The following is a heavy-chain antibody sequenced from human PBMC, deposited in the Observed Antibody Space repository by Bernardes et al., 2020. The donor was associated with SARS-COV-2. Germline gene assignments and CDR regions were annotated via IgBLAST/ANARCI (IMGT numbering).Heavy chain of an antibody. CDR1: GGSISSSSYY. V-gene: IGHV4-39*01. Sequence: SETLSLTCTVSGGSISSSSYYWGWIRQPPGKGLEWIGSIYYSGSTYYNPSLKSRVTISVDTSKNQFSLKLSSVTAADTAVYYCARHEGIVATSDYWGQGTLVTVSS. D-gene: IGHD5-12*01. CDR3: ARHEGIVATSDY. CDR2: IYYSGST. J-gene: IGHJ4*02.